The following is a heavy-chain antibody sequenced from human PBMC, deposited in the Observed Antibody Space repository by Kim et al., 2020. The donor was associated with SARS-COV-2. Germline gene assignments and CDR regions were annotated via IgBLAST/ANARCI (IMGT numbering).Heavy chain of an antibody. V-gene: IGHV4-59*08. J-gene: IGHJ4*02. CDR3: ARRNCSGGSCYGPSNLDY. Sequence: SETLSLTCTVSGGSISSYYWSWIRQPPGKGLEWIGYIYHSGSTNYNPSLKSRVTISVDTSKNQFSLKLSSVTAADTAVYYCARRNCSGGSCYGPSNLDYWGQGSLVTVSS. CDR2: IYHSGST. D-gene: IGHD2-15*01. CDR1: GGSISSYY.